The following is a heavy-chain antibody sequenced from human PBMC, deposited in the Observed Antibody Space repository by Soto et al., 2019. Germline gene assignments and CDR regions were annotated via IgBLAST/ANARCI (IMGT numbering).Heavy chain of an antibody. CDR2: ISSSSSYI. CDR1: GFTFSSYS. V-gene: IGHV3-21*01. J-gene: IGHJ4*02. Sequence: GGSLRLSCAASGFTFSSYSMNWVRQAPGKGLEWVSSISSSSSYIYYADSVKGRFTISRDNAKNSLYLQMNSLRAEDTAVYYCARDVVVEYYFDYWGQGTLVTVSS. D-gene: IGHD2-21*01. CDR3: ARDVVVEYYFDY.